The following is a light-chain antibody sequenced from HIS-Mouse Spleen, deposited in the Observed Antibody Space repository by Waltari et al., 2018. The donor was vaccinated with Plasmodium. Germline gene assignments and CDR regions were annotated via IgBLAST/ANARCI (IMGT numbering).Light chain of an antibody. Sequence: SYELTQPPSVSVSPVQTARITCSGDALPKRYAYWYLQKSGQAPVLVIYEDSKRPSGIPERFSGSSSGTMATLTISGAQVEDEADYYCYSTDSSGNHRVFGGGTKLTVL. CDR3: YSTDSSGNHRV. CDR1: ALPKRY. CDR2: EDS. J-gene: IGLJ3*02. V-gene: IGLV3-10*01.